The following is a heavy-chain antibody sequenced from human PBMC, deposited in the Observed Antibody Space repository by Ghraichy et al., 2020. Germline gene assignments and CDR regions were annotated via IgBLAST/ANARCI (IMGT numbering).Heavy chain of an antibody. V-gene: IGHV1-69*13. D-gene: IGHD2-21*02. Sequence: SVKVSCKASGDIFSSYGISWVRQAPGQGLEWMGGIIPIFDTTEYAQKFQGRVTITADQSANIGYMELSSLRSEDTALYYCTRVKIVDCGDGDCYSPLDLWGQGTLVTVSS. CDR1: GDIFSSYG. J-gene: IGHJ4*02. CDR2: IIPIFDTT. CDR3: TRVKIVDCGDGDCYSPLDL.